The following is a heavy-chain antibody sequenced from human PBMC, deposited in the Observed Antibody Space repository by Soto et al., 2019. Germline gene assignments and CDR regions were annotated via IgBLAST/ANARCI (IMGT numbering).Heavy chain of an antibody. CDR3: ALLEWGLVSGYYYYGMDV. Sequence: ASVKVSCKASGYTFTSYGISWLRQAPGQGLEWMGWISAYNGNTNYSQKFQGRVTITRDTSASTAYMELSSLRSEDTAVYYCALLEWGLVSGYYYYGMDVWGQGTTVTVSS. CDR2: ISAYNGNT. J-gene: IGHJ6*02. V-gene: IGHV1-18*01. D-gene: IGHD1-26*01. CDR1: GYTFTSYG.